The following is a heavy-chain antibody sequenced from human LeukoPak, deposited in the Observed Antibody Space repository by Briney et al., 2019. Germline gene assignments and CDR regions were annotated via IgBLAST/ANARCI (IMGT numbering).Heavy chain of an antibody. CDR1: GGSVSSDSSY. Sequence: SETLSLTCTVSGGSVSSDSSYWSWIRQPPGKGPEWIGYIYYSGSTNYNPSLKSRVTMSVDTSKNQFSLKLSSVTAADTAVYYCARDRVGYGDYSPTWGQGTLVTVSS. CDR3: ARDRVGYGDYSPT. J-gene: IGHJ5*02. CDR2: IYYSGST. D-gene: IGHD4-17*01. V-gene: IGHV4-61*01.